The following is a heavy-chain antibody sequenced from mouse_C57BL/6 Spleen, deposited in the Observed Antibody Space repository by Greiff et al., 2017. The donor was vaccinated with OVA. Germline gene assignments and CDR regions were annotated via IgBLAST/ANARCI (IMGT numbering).Heavy chain of an antibody. CDR3: TRRNDGYSYYFDD. J-gene: IGHJ2*01. D-gene: IGHD2-3*01. V-gene: IGHV1-15*01. CDR2: IDPETGGT. CDR1: GYTFTDYE. Sequence: VKLMESGAELVRPGASVTLSCKASGYTFTDYEMHWVKQTPVHGLEWIGAIDPETGGTAYNQKFKGKAILTADKSSSTAYMELRSLTSEDSAVYYCTRRNDGYSYYFDDWGQGTTLTVSS.